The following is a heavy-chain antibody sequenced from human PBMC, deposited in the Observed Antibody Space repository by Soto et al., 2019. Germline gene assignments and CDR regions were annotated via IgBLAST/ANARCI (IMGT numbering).Heavy chain of an antibody. CDR2: IYYSGST. Sequence: QVQLQESGPGLVKPSETLSLTCTVSGGSISSYYWSWIRQPPGKGLEWIGYIYYSGSTNYNPSLKNRVTISVDTSKNQFSLKLSSVTAADTAVYCCARDEYYFDYWGQGTLVTVSS. CDR3: ARDEYYFDY. CDR1: GGSISSYY. J-gene: IGHJ4*02. V-gene: IGHV4-59*01.